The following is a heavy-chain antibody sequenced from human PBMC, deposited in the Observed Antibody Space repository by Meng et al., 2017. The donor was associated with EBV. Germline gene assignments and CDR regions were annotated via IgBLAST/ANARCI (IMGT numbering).Heavy chain of an antibody. J-gene: IGHJ4*02. D-gene: IGHD3-16*02. V-gene: IGHV1-18*01. CDR2: ISAYNGNT. CDR1: GYTFTSDG. Sequence: QVDRVRFGAEVKKPGALVKVSCKASGYTFTSDGISWVRQAPGQGLEWMGWISAYNGNTNYAQKLQGRVTMTTDTSTSTAYMELRSLRSDDTAVYYCARVRTFGGVIPPDYWGQGTLVTVSS. CDR3: ARVRTFGGVIPPDY.